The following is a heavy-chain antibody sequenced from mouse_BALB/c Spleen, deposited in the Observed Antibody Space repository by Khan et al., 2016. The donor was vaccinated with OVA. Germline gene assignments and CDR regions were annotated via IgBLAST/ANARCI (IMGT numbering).Heavy chain of an antibody. Sequence: QVQLKESGAELVKPGASVKLSCKTSGYTFTSYWIQWVKQRPGQGLGWIGEIFPGTGTTYYNENFKGKATLTIDSSSTTADMQLSSLTYKDSADYYWARVYFGNCEFASWGQGTLVTVSS. CDR3: ARVYFGNCEFAS. CDR2: IFPGTGTT. CDR1: GYTFTSYW. D-gene: IGHD2-1*01. V-gene: IGHV1S132*01. J-gene: IGHJ3*01.